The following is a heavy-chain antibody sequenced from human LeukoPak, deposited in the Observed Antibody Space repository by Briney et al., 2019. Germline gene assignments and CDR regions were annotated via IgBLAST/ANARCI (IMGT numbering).Heavy chain of an antibody. D-gene: IGHD6-19*01. CDR2: ISAYNGNT. V-gene: IGHV1-18*04. CDR3: ARVIVAVAGLNWYFDL. J-gene: IGHJ2*01. Sequence: ASVKVSCKASGYTFTGYFMHWVRQAPGQGLEWMGWISAYNGNTNYAQKLQGRVTMTTDTSTSTAYMELRSLRSDDTAVYYCARVIVAVAGLNWYFDLWGRGTLVTVSS. CDR1: GYTFTGYF.